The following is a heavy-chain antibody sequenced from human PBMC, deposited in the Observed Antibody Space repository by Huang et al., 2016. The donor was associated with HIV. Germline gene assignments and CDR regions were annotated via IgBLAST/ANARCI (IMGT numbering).Heavy chain of an antibody. CDR1: GFKFSNYW. V-gene: IGHV3-74*01. CDR3: ARAGGFEI. Sequence: EEHLVESGGGLVQPGGSLGLSCEASGFKFSNYWMQWVRQGPGKGLMWVSRIKIDGRTTDYADSVKGRFTISRDNAKNTLYLQMSSLTAEDTAIYYCARAGGFEIWGQGTVVTVSS. J-gene: IGHJ3*02. CDR2: IKIDGRTT. D-gene: IGHD2-15*01.